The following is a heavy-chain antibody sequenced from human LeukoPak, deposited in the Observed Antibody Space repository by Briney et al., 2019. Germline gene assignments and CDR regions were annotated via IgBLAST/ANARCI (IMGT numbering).Heavy chain of an antibody. J-gene: IGHJ6*02. D-gene: IGHD2-2*01. CDR3: ARDGCSSTSCYEWIGHHYYYYYGMDV. V-gene: IGHV3-21*01. CDR2: ISSSSSYI. CDR1: GFTFSSYS. Sequence: GGSLRLSCAASGFTFSSYSMNWVRQAPGKGLEWVSSISSSSSYIYYADSVKGRFTISRDNSKNTLYLKMNSLRAEDTAVYYCARDGCSSTSCYEWIGHHYYYYYGMDVWGQGTTVTVSS.